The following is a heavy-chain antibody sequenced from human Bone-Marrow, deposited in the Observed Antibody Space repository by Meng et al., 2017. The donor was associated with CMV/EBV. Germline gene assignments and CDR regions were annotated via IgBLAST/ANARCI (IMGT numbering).Heavy chain of an antibody. CDR1: GYTFTNYD. Sequence: ASVKVSCKASGYTFTNYDITWVRQAPGQGLEWMGWIDPNSGATNYAQKFQDRVTMTSDTSIRTAYMELSRLKSDDTALYYCARERYLVPAASPDYYYYGMDVWGQGTTVTVPS. CDR2: IDPNSGAT. D-gene: IGHD2-2*01. V-gene: IGHV1-2*02. CDR3: ARERYLVPAASPDYYYYGMDV. J-gene: IGHJ6*02.